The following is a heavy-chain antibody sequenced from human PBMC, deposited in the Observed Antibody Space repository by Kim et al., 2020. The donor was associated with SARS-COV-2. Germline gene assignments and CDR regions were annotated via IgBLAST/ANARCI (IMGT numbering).Heavy chain of an antibody. Sequence: ASVKVSCKASGYTFTSYAMNWVRQAPGQGLEWMGWINTNTGNPTYAQGFTGRFVFSLDTSVSTAYLQISSLKAEDTAVYYCARDRTYYYDSSGYYYYYYGMDVWGQGTTVTVSS. D-gene: IGHD3-22*01. CDR3: ARDRTYYYDSSGYYYYYYGMDV. V-gene: IGHV7-4-1*02. CDR2: INTNTGNP. CDR1: GYTFTSYA. J-gene: IGHJ6*02.